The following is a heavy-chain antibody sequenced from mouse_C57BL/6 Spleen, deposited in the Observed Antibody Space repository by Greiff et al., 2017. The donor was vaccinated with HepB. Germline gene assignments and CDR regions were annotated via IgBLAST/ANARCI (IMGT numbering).Heavy chain of an antibody. V-gene: IGHV1-26*01. CDR2: INPNNGGT. Sequence: EVQLQQSGPELVKPGASVKISCKASGYTFTDYYMNWVKQSHGKSLEWIGDINPNNGGTSYNQKFKGKATLTVDKSSSTAYMELRSLTSEDSAVYYCARLGVAYRAMDYWGQGTSVTVSS. CDR3: ARLGVAYRAMDY. CDR1: GYTFTDYY. J-gene: IGHJ4*01. D-gene: IGHD2-10*01.